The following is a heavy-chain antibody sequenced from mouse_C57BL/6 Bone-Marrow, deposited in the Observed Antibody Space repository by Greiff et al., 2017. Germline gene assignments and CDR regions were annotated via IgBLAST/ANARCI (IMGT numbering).Heavy chain of an antibody. CDR2: IYPTSGRT. J-gene: IGHJ2*01. D-gene: IGHD4-1*01. CDR3: ARSGPLGRSFDY. V-gene: IGHV1-55*01. CDR1: GYTFTSYW. Sequence: QVQLQQPGAELVKPGASVKMSCKASGYTFTSYWITWVKQRPGQGLEWIGDIYPTSGRTNYNEKFKSQAILTVDTSSNTAYMQLSSLTSEGSAVFYCARSGPLGRSFDYWGQGTTLTVSS.